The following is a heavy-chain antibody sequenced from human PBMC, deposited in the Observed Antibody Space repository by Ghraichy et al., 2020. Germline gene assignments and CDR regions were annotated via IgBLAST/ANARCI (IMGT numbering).Heavy chain of an antibody. CDR2: ISGSGGST. Sequence: GGSLRLSCAASGFTFSSYAMSWVRQAPGKGLEWVSAISGSGGSTYYADSVKGRFTISRDNSKNTLYLQMNSLRAEDTAVYYCAKVRPKYSSSPTHFDYWGQGTLVTVSS. CDR3: AKVRPKYSSSPTHFDY. J-gene: IGHJ4*02. CDR1: GFTFSSYA. D-gene: IGHD6-13*01. V-gene: IGHV3-23*01.